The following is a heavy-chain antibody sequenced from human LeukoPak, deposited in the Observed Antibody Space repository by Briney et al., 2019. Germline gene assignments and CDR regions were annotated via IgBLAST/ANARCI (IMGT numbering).Heavy chain of an antibody. Sequence: GGSLRLSCSASGFTFSSYAMHWVRQAPGKGLEYVSAISSNGGSTYYADSVKGRFAISRDNSKNTLYLQMSSLRAEDTAVYYCVKDRSEYFDWSLGFDYWGQGTLVTVSS. D-gene: IGHD3-9*01. V-gene: IGHV3-64D*06. CDR1: GFTFSSYA. CDR3: VKDRSEYFDWSLGFDY. CDR2: ISSNGGST. J-gene: IGHJ4*02.